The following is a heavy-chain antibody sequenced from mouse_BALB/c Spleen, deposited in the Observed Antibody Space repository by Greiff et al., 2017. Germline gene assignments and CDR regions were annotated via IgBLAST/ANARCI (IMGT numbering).Heavy chain of an antibody. CDR3: ARDYDYDSWFAY. D-gene: IGHD2-4*01. J-gene: IGHJ3*01. Sequence: VQLQQSGPGLVKPSQSLSLTCTVTGYSITSDYAWNWIRQFPGNKLEWMGYISYSGSTSYNPSLKSRISITRDTSKNQFFLQLNSVTTEDTATYYCARDYDYDSWFAYWGQGTLVTVSA. V-gene: IGHV3-2*02. CDR1: GYSITSDYA. CDR2: ISYSGST.